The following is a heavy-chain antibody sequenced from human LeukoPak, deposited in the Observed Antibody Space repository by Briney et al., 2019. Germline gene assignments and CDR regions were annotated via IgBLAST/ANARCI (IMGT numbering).Heavy chain of an antibody. CDR1: GGSISSGDYY. CDR3: ARRAYYYDSSGYYYPVFDY. Sequence: SQTLSLTCTVSGGSISSGDYYWSWIRQPPGKGLEWTGYIYYSGSTYYNPSLKSRVTISVDTSKNQFSLKLSSVTAADTAVYYCARRAYYYDSSGYYYPVFDYWGQGTLVTVSS. V-gene: IGHV4-30-4*01. D-gene: IGHD3-22*01. J-gene: IGHJ4*02. CDR2: IYYSGST.